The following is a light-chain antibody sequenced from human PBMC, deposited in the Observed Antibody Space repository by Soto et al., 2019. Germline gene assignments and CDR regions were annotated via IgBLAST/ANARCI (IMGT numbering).Light chain of an antibody. V-gene: IGLV1-44*01. CDR3: ASWDDSLNGVV. CDR2: SNN. J-gene: IGLJ2*01. CDR1: SSNIGSNT. Sequence: QSVLTQQPSASGTPGQRVNISCSGSSSNIGSNTVNWYQQLPGTAPKLLIYSNNQRPSGVPDRFSGSKSGTSASLAISGLQSEDEADYYCASWDDSLNGVVFGGGTKLTVL.